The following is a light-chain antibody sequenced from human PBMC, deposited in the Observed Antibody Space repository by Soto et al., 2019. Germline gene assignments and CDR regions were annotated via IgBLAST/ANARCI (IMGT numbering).Light chain of an antibody. Sequence: QSVLTQPPSVSGAPGQRVTISCTGSSSNIGAGYDVQWYQQLPGTAPKLLMYGNSNRPSGVPDRFSGSKSGTSASLAITGLQAEDEADYYCQSYDSSRTALYVFGIGTKLTVL. CDR1: SSNIGAGYD. CDR3: QSYDSSRTALYV. J-gene: IGLJ1*01. V-gene: IGLV1-40*01. CDR2: GNS.